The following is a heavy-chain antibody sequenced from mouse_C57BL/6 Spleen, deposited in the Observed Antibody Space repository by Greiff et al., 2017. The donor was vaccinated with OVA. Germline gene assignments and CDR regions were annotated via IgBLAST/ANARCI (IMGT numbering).Heavy chain of an antibody. D-gene: IGHD3-2*02. CDR2: ISDGGSYT. V-gene: IGHV5-4*01. CDR1: GFTFSSYA. CDR3: ARRDDSSGYEFAY. J-gene: IGHJ3*01. Sequence: EVQLVESGGGLVKPGGSLKLSCAASGFTFSSYAMSWVRQTPEKRLEWVATISDGGSYTYYPDNVKGRFTISRDNAKNNLYLQMSHLKSEDTAMYYCARRDDSSGYEFAYWGQGTLVTVSA.